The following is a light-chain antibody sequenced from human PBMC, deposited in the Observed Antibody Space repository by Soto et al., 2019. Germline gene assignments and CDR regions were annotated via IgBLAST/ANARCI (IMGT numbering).Light chain of an antibody. Sequence: EVVMTQSPDTLSASPGERATLSCRASQSVSSNLAWYQQKLGQAPRLLIYGASTRATGISARFSGSGSGTEFTLTISSLQSEDFAIYYCQQYKNWPRTFGQGTKVDIK. CDR2: GAS. J-gene: IGKJ1*01. CDR3: QQYKNWPRT. CDR1: QSVSSN. V-gene: IGKV3-15*01.